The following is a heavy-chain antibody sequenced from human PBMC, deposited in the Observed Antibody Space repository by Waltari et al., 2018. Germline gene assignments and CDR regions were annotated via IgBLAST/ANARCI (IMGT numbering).Heavy chain of an antibody. CDR1: GFTFRSYS. D-gene: IGHD2-8*01. V-gene: IGHV3-23*01. Sequence: EAQLLESGGGLVQSGGSLTLSCTTSGFTFRSYSMIWLRQAPGKGLEWVSGVSGNGGVTKYADSVEGRFSISRDNSKNTLFLQMSGLKDEDTAIYYCAKIAGYCSNDVCSKAMDVWGQGTAVTVAS. J-gene: IGHJ6*02. CDR3: AKIAGYCSNDVCSKAMDV. CDR2: VSGNGGVT.